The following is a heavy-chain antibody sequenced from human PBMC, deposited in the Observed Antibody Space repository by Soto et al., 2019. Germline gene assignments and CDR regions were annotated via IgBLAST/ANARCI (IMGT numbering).Heavy chain of an antibody. J-gene: IGHJ4*02. CDR2: IYPSGST. D-gene: IGHD5-18*01. CDR1: GGSFSGYY. Sequence: SETLSLTCAVYGGSFSGYYWNWIRQSPGKGLEWIGYIYPSGSTHYNPSLQNRVTISIDTSKNQVSLKVNSVTAADTAVYYCARDHPHSYGVYYFDYWGQGTPVTVSS. V-gene: IGHV4-59*01. CDR3: ARDHPHSYGVYYFDY.